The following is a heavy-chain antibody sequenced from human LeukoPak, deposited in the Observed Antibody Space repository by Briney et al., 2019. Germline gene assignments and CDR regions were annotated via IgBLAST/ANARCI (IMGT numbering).Heavy chain of an antibody. CDR2: ISSSGSTI. J-gene: IGHJ4*02. CDR1: GFTFSSYE. Sequence: PGGSLRLSCAASGFTFSSYEMNWVRQAPGKGLEWVSYISSSGSTIYYAGSVKGRFTISRDNAKNSLYLQMNSLRAEDTAVYYCASQEYSYSDYWGQGTLVTVSS. CDR3: ASQEYSYSDY. D-gene: IGHD5-18*01. V-gene: IGHV3-48*03.